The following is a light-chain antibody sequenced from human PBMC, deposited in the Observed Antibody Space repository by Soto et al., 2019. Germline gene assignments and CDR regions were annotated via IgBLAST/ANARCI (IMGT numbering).Light chain of an antibody. CDR3: QQRSSWPPTIT. J-gene: IGKJ5*01. CDR1: QIVSTY. Sequence: EIMLTQSPATLSLNPGERATLSCRAIQIVSTYLAWYQQRPGQAPRLLIYDASYRATDIPPRFSGSGSGTDFTLTISSLEPEDFAVYYCQQRSSWPPTITFGQGTLLEI. CDR2: DAS. V-gene: IGKV3-11*01.